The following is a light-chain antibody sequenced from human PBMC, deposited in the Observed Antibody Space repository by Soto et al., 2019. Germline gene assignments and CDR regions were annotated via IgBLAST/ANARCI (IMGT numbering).Light chain of an antibody. J-gene: IGLJ1*01. CDR1: SSNIGDNY. Sequence: QSVLTQPPSVSAAPGQQVTISCSWSSSNIGDNYVSWYQHFPGTAPKLVVYDNDRRPSGIPGRFSGSKSGTSATLVITGLQTGDEADYYCGTWDDRLDGNYVFGTGTKVTVL. CDR2: DND. V-gene: IGLV1-51*01. CDR3: GTWDDRLDGNYV.